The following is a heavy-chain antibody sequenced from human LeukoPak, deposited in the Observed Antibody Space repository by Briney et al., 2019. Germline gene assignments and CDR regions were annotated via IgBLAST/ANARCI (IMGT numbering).Heavy chain of an antibody. Sequence: GGSLRLSCAASGFSFSTYWVSWVRQTPEKGLEFVANIDQGGSVRNYMDSLKGRCTTPRDNAKKSLYLEINSLRADDTAVYYCARDPESSSFDLWGRGALVTVSS. CDR1: GFSFSTYW. D-gene: IGHD6-13*01. CDR3: ARDPESSSFDL. V-gene: IGHV3-7*01. CDR2: IDQGGSVR. J-gene: IGHJ4*02.